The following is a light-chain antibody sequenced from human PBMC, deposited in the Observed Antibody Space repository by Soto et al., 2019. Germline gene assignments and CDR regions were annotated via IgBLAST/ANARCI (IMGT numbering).Light chain of an antibody. CDR1: SSDVGGYNY. CDR3: SSYTSSSPYA. J-gene: IGLJ1*01. CDR2: DVS. V-gene: IGLV2-14*01. Sequence: QSVRTQPASGSGAPGRAITISCTGTSSDVGGYNYVSWYQQHPGKAPKLMIYDVSNRPSGVSNRFSGSKSGNTASLTISGLQAEDEADYYCSSYTSSSPYAFGTGTKVTVL.